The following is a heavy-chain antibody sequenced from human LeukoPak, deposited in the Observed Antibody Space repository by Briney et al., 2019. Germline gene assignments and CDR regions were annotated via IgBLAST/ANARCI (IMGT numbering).Heavy chain of an antibody. D-gene: IGHD4-17*01. CDR1: GFTFSSYD. V-gene: IGHV3-23*01. J-gene: IGHJ4*02. CDR3: AKGDYGDCY. CDR2: ITSSDRT. Sequence: GGSLRLSCAASGFTFSSYDVAWVRQAPGKGLEWVSSITSSDRTYYADSVKGRFTISRDNSKNTLYMEMTSLRAEDTAVYYCAKGDYGDCYWGQGTLVTVSS.